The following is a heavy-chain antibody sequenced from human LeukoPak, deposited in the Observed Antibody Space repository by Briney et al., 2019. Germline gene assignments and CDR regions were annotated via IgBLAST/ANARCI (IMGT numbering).Heavy chain of an antibody. CDR2: INPNSGGT. V-gene: IGHV1-2*02. CDR1: GYTFTGYY. Sequence: ASVKVSCKASGYTFTGYYMHWVRQAPGQGLEWMGWINPNSGGTNYAQKFQGRVTMTRDTSISTAYMELSRLRSDDTAVYYCALHPSPGYYDSSGQELGAYYYYGMDVWGQGTTVTVSS. J-gene: IGHJ6*02. D-gene: IGHD3-22*01. CDR3: ALHPSPGYYDSSGQELGAYYYYGMDV.